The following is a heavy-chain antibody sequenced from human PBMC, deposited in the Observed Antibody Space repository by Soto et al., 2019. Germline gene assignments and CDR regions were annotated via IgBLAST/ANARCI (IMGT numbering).Heavy chain of an antibody. CDR2: ISGTGGST. J-gene: IGHJ4*02. CDR3: AKVGGNSPFDY. D-gene: IGHD2-21*02. V-gene: IGHV3-23*01. Sequence: PGGSLRLSCAASGFTFSNYAMSWVRQTPGKGLEWVSAISGTGGSTYYADSVKGRFTISRDNSKNTLYLQMNSLRAEDTAVYYCAKVGGNSPFDYWGQGTLVTVSS. CDR1: GFTFSNYA.